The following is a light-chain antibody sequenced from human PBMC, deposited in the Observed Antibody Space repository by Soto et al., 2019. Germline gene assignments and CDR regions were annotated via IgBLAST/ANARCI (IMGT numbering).Light chain of an antibody. CDR3: MQGTYFWT. Sequence: DVVVTQSPLSLPVTLGQPASISCRSSQSLVHSNGNTYLSWFHQRPGQAPRRLIYKISNRDSGVPDRFSGSGSGTDFTLTISRVEAEDVGVYYCMQGTYFWTFGQGTKVEIK. CDR1: QSLVHSNGNTY. J-gene: IGKJ1*01. CDR2: KIS. V-gene: IGKV2-30*02.